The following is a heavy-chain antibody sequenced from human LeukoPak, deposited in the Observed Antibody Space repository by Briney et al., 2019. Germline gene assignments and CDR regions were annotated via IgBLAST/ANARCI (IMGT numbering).Heavy chain of an antibody. D-gene: IGHD1-26*01. CDR3: ASWGLRAFDY. J-gene: IGHJ4*02. CDR2: ISSSSSYI. Sequence: GGSLRLSCAASGFTFSSYSMNWVRKAPGKGLEWVSSISSSSSYIYYADSVKGRFTISRDNAKNSLYLQMNSLRAEDTAVYYCASWGLRAFDYWGQGTLVTVSS. V-gene: IGHV3-21*01. CDR1: GFTFSSYS.